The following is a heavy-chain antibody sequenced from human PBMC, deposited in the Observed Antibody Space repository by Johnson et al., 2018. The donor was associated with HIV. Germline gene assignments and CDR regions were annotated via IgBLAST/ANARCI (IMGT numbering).Heavy chain of an antibody. CDR2: IYTGGST. V-gene: IGHV3-66*01. J-gene: IGHJ3*02. CDR3: AKSPGKDHGGNSGGFDI. Sequence: MQLVESGGGLVQPGGSLRLSCAASGFTVSSNYMSWVRQAPGKGLEWVSVIYTGGSTYYADSVKGRFTISRDNSKNTVYLQMNSLRVEDTAGYYCAKSPGKDHGGNSGGFDIWGQGTMVTVSS. D-gene: IGHD4/OR15-4a*01. CDR1: GFTVSSNY.